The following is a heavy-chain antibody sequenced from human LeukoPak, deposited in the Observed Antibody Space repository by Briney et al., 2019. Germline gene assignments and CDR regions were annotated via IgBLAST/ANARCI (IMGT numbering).Heavy chain of an antibody. CDR1: GFTFRSYD. CDR2: VWYDESNK. J-gene: IGHJ3*02. CDR3: AREDSSGAFDI. Sequence: GGSLRLSCAASGFTFRSYDMHWVRQAPGEGLEWVAVVWYDESNKYYVDSVKGRFTISRDNSKNTLYLQMNSLRVEGTALYYCAREDSSGAFDIWGQGTMVTVSS. V-gene: IGHV3-33*01. D-gene: IGHD3-22*01.